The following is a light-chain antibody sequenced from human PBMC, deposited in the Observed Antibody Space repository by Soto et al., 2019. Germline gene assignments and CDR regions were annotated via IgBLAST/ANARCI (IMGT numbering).Light chain of an antibody. CDR3: QQRLLWTQP. CDR2: DAS. J-gene: IGKJ1*01. Sequence: VLTQSPATLSLSPGERATLSCRASQAVSTYVAWYQHKPGQAPRLLIYDASNRATGVPFRFSGSGSGTDFTLTASSLEPEDFAVYYCQQRLLWTQPFGQGTKVDIX. CDR1: QAVSTY. V-gene: IGKV3-11*01.